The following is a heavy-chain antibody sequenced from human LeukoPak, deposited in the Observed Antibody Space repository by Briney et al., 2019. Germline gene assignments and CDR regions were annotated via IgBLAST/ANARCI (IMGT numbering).Heavy chain of an antibody. CDR1: DGSISSYY. J-gene: IGHJ5*02. CDR2: IYYSGST. D-gene: IGHD3-10*01. Sequence: SETLSLTCTVSDGSISSYYWSWIRQPPGKGLEWIGYIYYSGSTNYNPSLKSRVTISLYTSKNQFSLKLSSVTAADTAVYYCARSMVREVILSARRANWFDPWGQGTLVTVSS. V-gene: IGHV4-59*12. CDR3: ARSMVREVILSARRANWFDP.